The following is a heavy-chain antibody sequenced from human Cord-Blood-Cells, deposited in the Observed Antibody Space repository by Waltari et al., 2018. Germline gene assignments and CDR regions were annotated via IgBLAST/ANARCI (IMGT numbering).Heavy chain of an antibody. J-gene: IGHJ4*02. CDR1: GASISSSSYY. CDR3: ARHEDGDYAGY. D-gene: IGHD4-17*01. V-gene: IGHV4-39*01. CDR2: IYYSGGT. Sequence: QLQLQESGPGLVKPSETLSLTCTVSGASISSSSYYWAWIRQPPGKGLEWIGSIYYSGGTYYNPSLKSRVTISVDTSKNQFSLKLSSVTAADTAVYYCARHEDGDYAGYWGQGTLVTVSS.